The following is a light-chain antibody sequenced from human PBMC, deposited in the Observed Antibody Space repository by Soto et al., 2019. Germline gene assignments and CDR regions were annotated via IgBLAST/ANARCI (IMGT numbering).Light chain of an antibody. CDR1: SSDVGIYNF. Sequence: QSALTQPASVSGSPGQSITISCTGTSSDVGIYNFVSWYQHHPGKAPKIMIYDVSNRPSGISDRFSGSKSGNTASLTISGLQAEDEADYYCTSYTISDTYVFGTGTKLTVL. CDR2: DVS. V-gene: IGLV2-14*03. CDR3: TSYTISDTYV. J-gene: IGLJ1*01.